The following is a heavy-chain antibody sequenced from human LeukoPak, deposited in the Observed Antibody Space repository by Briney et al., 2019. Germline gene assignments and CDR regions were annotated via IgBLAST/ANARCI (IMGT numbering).Heavy chain of an antibody. Sequence: GESLKISCKGSGYNFNNYRIAWVRQMPGKGLEWMGIFYPGDSDTRYSPSFQGQVTISADKSISTAYLQWSSLKASDTAMYYCARRSRDCSGGSCYSSLDYWGQGTLVTVSS. J-gene: IGHJ4*02. V-gene: IGHV5-51*01. D-gene: IGHD2-15*01. CDR1: GYNFNNYR. CDR3: ARRSRDCSGGSCYSSLDY. CDR2: FYPGDSDT.